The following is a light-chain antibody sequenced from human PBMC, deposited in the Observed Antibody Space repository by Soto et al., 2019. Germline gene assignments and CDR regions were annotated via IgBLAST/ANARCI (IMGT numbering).Light chain of an antibody. CDR3: QQYGSSSLT. V-gene: IGKV3-20*01. CDR2: GAS. Sequence: ETVLTQSPGTLSLSPGERATLSCRASQSVSSSYLAWYQQKPGQAPRLLIYGASSRATGIPDRFSGSGSGTDFTLTISRLEPEDFALYYCQQYGSSSLTFGQGTKVDIK. CDR1: QSVSSSY. J-gene: IGKJ1*01.